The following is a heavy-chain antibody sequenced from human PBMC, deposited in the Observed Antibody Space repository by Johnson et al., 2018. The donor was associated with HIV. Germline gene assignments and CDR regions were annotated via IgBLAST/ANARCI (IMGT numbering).Heavy chain of an antibody. CDR1: GFTVSSNY. V-gene: IGHV3-53*01. Sequence: VQLLESGGGLIQPGGSLRLSCAASGFTVSSNYMSWVRQAPGKGLEWVSVIYSGGSTYYADSVKGRFTISRDNSKNTLYLQMNSLRAEATAVYYCARRSAIKDAFDIWGQGTMVTVSS. J-gene: IGHJ3*02. CDR2: IYSGGST. CDR3: ARRSAIKDAFDI. D-gene: IGHD2-2*01.